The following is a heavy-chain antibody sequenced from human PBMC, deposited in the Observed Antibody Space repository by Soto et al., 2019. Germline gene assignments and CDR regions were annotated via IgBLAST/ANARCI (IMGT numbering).Heavy chain of an antibody. CDR2: LYYSGNT. CDR1: GGSISSSSYY. D-gene: IGHD1-1*01. CDR3: PGNPALTTTTFYGMDV. V-gene: IGHV4-39*01. Sequence: QLQLQESGPGLVKPSETLSLTCSVSGGSISSSSYYWGWIRQTTEKGREWSGTLYYSGNTWNNRTLTCGVIISVDTSKDHLSLKLTSGTAADTPAYYCPGNPALTTTTFYGMDVWGNGTTVTVSS. J-gene: IGHJ6*04.